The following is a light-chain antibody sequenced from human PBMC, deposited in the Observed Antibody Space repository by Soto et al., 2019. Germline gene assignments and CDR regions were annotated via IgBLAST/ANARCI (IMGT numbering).Light chain of an antibody. CDR3: SSYTSSSTYV. Sequence: QSVLTQPASVSGSPGQSITISCTGASSDVGDYNYVSWYQHHPGKAPKLLIYEVNNRPSAVSDRFSGSKSDNVASLTISWLQAEDEADYYCSSYTSSSTYVFGTGSKVTVL. CDR2: EVN. J-gene: IGLJ1*01. V-gene: IGLV2-14*01. CDR1: SSDVGDYNY.